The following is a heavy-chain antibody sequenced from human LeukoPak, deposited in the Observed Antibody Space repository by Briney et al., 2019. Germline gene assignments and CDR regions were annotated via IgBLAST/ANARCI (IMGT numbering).Heavy chain of an antibody. D-gene: IGHD3-10*01. J-gene: IGHJ4*02. V-gene: IGHV3-7*02. CDR1: GFTFNTYW. CDR2: INLDGSEK. Sequence: GGSLRLSCAASGFTFNTYWMSWVRQAPGQGLEWVANINLDGSEKYYVDSVRGRFTVSRDNAKNSLYLQMHSLRAEDTAVYYCARKDYGSGSLDYWGQGTLVTVSS. CDR3: ARKDYGSGSLDY.